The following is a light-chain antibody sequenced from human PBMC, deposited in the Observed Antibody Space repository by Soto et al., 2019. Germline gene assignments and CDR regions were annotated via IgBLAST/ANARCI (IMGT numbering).Light chain of an antibody. CDR1: QSVSSN. CDR2: GAS. CDR3: KQYNTWPPLN. J-gene: IGKJ4*01. Sequence: DIAFTHTPAAVSASPSHLSPPSFLASQSVSSNLAWYQQKPGQAPRLLIYGASTRATGIPARFSGSGSGTEFTLTISSRQSEDFDVYYCKQYNTWPPLNFGGGTRWIS. V-gene: IGKV3-15*01.